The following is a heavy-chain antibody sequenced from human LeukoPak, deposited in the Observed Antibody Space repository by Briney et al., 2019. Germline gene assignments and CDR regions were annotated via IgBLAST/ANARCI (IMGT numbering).Heavy chain of an antibody. V-gene: IGHV4-31*03. J-gene: IGHJ3*02. CDR2: IYYSGST. Sequence: SETLSLTCTVSGGSISSSSYYWGWIRQHPGKGLEWIGYIYYSGSTYYNPSLKSRVTISVDTSKNQFSLKLSSVTAADTAVYYCASHDYVRNAFDIWGQGTMVTVSS. CDR3: ASHDYVRNAFDI. D-gene: IGHD4-17*01. CDR1: GGSISSSSYY.